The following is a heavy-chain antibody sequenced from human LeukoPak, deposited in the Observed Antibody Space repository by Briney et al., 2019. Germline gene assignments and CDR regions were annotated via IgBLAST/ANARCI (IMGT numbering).Heavy chain of an antibody. J-gene: IGHJ4*02. D-gene: IGHD3-3*01. Sequence: GASVKVSCKASGYTFTGYYMHWVRQAPGQGLEWMGWINPNSGGTNYAQKFQGRVTMTRDTSISTAYMELSRLRSDDTAVYYCARGPRGSYDFWSGHDYWGQGTLVTVSS. CDR3: ARGPRGSYDFWSGHDY. CDR1: GYTFTGYY. V-gene: IGHV1-2*02. CDR2: INPNSGGT.